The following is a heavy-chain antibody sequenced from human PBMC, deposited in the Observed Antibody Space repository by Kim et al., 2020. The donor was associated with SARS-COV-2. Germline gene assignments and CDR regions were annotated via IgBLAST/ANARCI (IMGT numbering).Heavy chain of an antibody. V-gene: IGHV1-46*01. Sequence: ASVKVSCKASGYSFTSYYMHWVRQAPGQGLEWMGIINPSGGSTSYAQKFQGRVTMTRDTSTSTVYMELSSLRSEDTAVYYCAREGGWLAGPYYYMDVWGKGTTVTVSS. D-gene: IGHD3-22*01. J-gene: IGHJ6*03. CDR3: AREGGWLAGPYYYMDV. CDR1: GYSFTSYY. CDR2: INPSGGST.